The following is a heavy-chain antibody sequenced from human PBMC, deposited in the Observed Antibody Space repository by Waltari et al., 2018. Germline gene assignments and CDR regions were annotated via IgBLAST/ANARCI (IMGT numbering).Heavy chain of an antibody. J-gene: IGHJ3*02. CDR2: IYYSGST. CDR3: ARRNVRIRDGYNEEDAFDI. V-gene: IGHV4-39*01. Sequence: QLQLQESGPGLVKPSETLSLTCTVSGGSISSSSYYWGWIRQPPGKGLEWIGSIYYSGSTYYNPSLKSRVTISVDTSKNQFSLKLSSVTAADTAVYYCARRNVRIRDGYNEEDAFDIWGQGTMVTVSS. D-gene: IGHD3-3*02. CDR1: GGSISSSSYY.